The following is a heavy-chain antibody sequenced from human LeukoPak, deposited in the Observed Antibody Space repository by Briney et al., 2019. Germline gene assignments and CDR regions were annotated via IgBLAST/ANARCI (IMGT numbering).Heavy chain of an antibody. D-gene: IGHD2-2*03. Sequence: ASVKVSCKASGYTFTGYYMHWVRQAPGQGLEWMGWINPNSGGTNYAQKFQGRVTMTRDTSISTAYMELRSLRSDDTAVYYCAKLEDGYCSSTSCYMIYWGQGTLVTVSS. CDR2: INPNSGGT. CDR1: GYTFTGYY. V-gene: IGHV1-2*02. CDR3: AKLEDGYCSSTSCYMIY. J-gene: IGHJ4*02.